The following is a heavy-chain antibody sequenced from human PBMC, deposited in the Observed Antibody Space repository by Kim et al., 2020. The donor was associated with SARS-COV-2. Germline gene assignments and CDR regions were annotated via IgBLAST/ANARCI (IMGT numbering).Heavy chain of an antibody. CDR1: GYSFTSYW. CDR3: ARQSITMVRGVPPYYGMDV. J-gene: IGHJ6*02. D-gene: IGHD3-10*01. Sequence: GESLKISCKGSGYSFTSYWISWVRQMPGKGLEWMGRIDPSDSYTNYSPSFQGHVTISADKSISTAYLQWSSLKASDTAMYYCARQSITMVRGVPPYYGMDVWGQGTTVTVSS. CDR2: IDPSDSYT. V-gene: IGHV5-10-1*01.